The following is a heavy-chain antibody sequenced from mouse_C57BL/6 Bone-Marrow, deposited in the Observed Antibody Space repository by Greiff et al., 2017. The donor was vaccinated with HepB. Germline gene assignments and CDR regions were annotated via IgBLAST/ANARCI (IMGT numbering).Heavy chain of an antibody. CDR1: GYTFTSYW. CDR2: IDPSDSYT. Sequence: VQLQQPGAELVMPGASVKLSCKASGYTFTSYWMHWVKQRPGQGLEWIGEIDPSDSYTNYNQKFKGKSTFTVDKSSSTAYMQLSSLTSEYSAVYYCAVGYGYGWFAYWGQGTLVTVSA. V-gene: IGHV1-69*01. CDR3: AVGYGYGWFAY. J-gene: IGHJ3*01. D-gene: IGHD2-2*01.